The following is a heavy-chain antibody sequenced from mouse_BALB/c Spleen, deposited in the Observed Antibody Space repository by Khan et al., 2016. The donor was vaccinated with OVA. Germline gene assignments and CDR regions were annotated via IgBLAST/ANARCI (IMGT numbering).Heavy chain of an antibody. CDR3: ARQPYYHYYIMDY. Sequence: VELVESGPGLVAPSQSLSITCTISGFSLTNYGVHWVRQPPGKGLEWLVVIWSDGSTAYNSALNSRLSISKDKSKSQVFLKMNSLQTDDTAMYYCARQPYYHYYIMDYWGQGTSVTVSS. V-gene: IGHV2-6-1*01. CDR1: GFSLTNYG. CDR2: IWSDGST. J-gene: IGHJ4*01. D-gene: IGHD2-10*01.